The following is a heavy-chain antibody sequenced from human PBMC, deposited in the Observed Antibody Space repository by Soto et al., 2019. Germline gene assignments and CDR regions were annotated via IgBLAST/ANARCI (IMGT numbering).Heavy chain of an antibody. D-gene: IGHD6-19*01. CDR3: AGHEAPSGWYFDY. Sequence: QLQLQESGPGLVKPSETLSLTCTVSGGSISSSSYYWGWIRQPPGKGLEWIGSIYYSGSTYYNPSVKSRATISAHTSKNQFSLKLSAVTAADTAVYYCAGHEAPSGWYFDYWGQGTLVTVSS. J-gene: IGHJ4*02. V-gene: IGHV4-39*01. CDR1: GGSISSSSYY. CDR2: IYYSGST.